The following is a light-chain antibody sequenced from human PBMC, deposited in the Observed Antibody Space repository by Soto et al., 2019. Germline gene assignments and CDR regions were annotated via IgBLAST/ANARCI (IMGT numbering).Light chain of an antibody. CDR1: QSLGSNY. CDR2: GAF. CDR3: QQYYTLIT. Sequence: EIVLTQSPGTLSLSPGERATLSCRASQSLGSNYLAWHQRKPGQAPRLLMFGAFSRASGIPDRFSGSGSGTDFTLTINRVEPEDSAVYYCQQYYTLITFGQGTRLEIK. J-gene: IGKJ5*01. V-gene: IGKV3-20*01.